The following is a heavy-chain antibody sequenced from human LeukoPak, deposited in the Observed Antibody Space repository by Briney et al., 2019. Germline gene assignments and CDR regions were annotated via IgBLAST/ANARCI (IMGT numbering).Heavy chain of an antibody. V-gene: IGHV1-8*03. D-gene: IGHD3-3*01. CDR3: ARSLWSGYDTFDI. CDR2: MNPNTGNT. Sequence: ASVKVSCKASGYTFTNYDINWVRQATGQGLEWMGWMNPNTGNTGYTQKFQGRITITRNTSISTAYMELSSLRSEGTAVYYCARSLWSGYDTFDIWGQGTMVTVSS. CDR1: GYTFTNYD. J-gene: IGHJ3*02.